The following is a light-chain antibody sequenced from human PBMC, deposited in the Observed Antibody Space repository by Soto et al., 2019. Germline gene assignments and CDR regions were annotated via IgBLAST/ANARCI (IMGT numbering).Light chain of an antibody. Sequence: DIQMTQSPSSLSVFVGDRVTITCRASQSISNYLNGYQQKPGKAPKLLIYAASTLQSGVPSRFSGSASGTDFTLTISSLQPEDFATYYCQQSYSTPPDEWTFGQGTKVEIK. J-gene: IGKJ1*01. V-gene: IGKV1-39*01. CDR1: QSISNY. CDR2: AAS. CDR3: QQSYSTPPDEWT.